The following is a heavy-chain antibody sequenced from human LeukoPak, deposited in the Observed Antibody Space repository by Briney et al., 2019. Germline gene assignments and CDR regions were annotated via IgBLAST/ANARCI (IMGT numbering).Heavy chain of an antibody. D-gene: IGHD5-18*01. J-gene: IGHJ4*02. CDR2: IYYSGST. V-gene: IGHV4-39*02. CDR1: GGSISSSSYY. CDR3: ARERGYSYGYDHNFDY. Sequence: SETLSLTCTVSGGSISSSSYYWGWIRQPPGKGLEWIGSIYYSGSTYYNPSLKSRVTISVDTSKNQFSLKLSSVTAADTAVYYCARERGYSYGYDHNFDYWGQGTLVTVSS.